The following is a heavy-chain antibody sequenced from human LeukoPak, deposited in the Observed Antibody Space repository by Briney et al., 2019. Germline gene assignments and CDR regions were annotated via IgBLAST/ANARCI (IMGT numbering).Heavy chain of an antibody. Sequence: GGSLRLSCAASGFTFSSYGMHWVRQAPGKGLEWVAFIRYDGSNKYYADSVKGRFTISRDNSKNTLYLQMNSLRAEDTAVYYCAKDLEYDFWSGSGAYWGQGTLVTVSS. CDR3: AKDLEYDFWSGSGAY. J-gene: IGHJ4*02. CDR2: IRYDGSNK. CDR1: GFTFSSYG. D-gene: IGHD3-3*01. V-gene: IGHV3-30*02.